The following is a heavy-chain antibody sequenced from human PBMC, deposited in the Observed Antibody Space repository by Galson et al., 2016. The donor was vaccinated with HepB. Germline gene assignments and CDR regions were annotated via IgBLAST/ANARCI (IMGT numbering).Heavy chain of an antibody. J-gene: IGHJ4*02. V-gene: IGHV3-23*01. Sequence: SLRLSCAASGFTFSRYAMTWVRQAPGKGLEWVSTIGGSGDSAYYEDSVKGRFPTTRDNSNNTLYLQMNNLRADDTAVYYCAKDHSSSSWFFRTFDSWGQGTLVTVSS. CDR2: IGGSGDSA. D-gene: IGHD6-13*01. CDR1: GFTFSRYA. CDR3: AKDHSSSSWFFRTFDS.